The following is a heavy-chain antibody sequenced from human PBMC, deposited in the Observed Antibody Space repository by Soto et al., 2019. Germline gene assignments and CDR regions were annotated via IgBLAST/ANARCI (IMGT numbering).Heavy chain of an antibody. V-gene: IGHV1-2*02. J-gene: IGHJ6*02. D-gene: IGHD6-13*01. CDR2: INPNSGGT. CDR1: GYTFTGYY. Sequence: ASVKVSCKASGYTFTGYYMHWVRQAPGQGLEWMGWINPNSGGTNYAQKFQGRVTMTRDTSTSTAYMELSRLRSDDAAGYYWARRGIGAGGGRPTLYYYYYGMDVWGQGTTVTVSS. CDR3: ARRGIGAGGGRPTLYYYYYGMDV.